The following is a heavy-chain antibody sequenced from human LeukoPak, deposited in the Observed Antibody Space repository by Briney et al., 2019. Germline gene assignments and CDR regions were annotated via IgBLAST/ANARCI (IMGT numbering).Heavy chain of an antibody. CDR1: GFTFSSYA. CDR2: ISGSGGST. Sequence: GGSLRLSCAASGFTFSSYAMSWVRQAPGKGLEWVSAISGSGGSTYYADSVKGRFTISRDNSKNTLYLQMNSLRAEDTAVYYCAKDSRSVGYSYGYPDAFDIWGQGTMVTVSS. D-gene: IGHD5-18*01. V-gene: IGHV3-23*01. CDR3: AKDSRSVGYSYGYPDAFDI. J-gene: IGHJ3*02.